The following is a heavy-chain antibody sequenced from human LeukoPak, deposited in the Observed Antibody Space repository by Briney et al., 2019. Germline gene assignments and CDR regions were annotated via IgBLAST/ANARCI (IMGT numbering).Heavy chain of an antibody. J-gene: IGHJ6*04. CDR3: AREVYDILTGYYGYYYYGMDV. CDR1: GYTFTSYG. Sequence: ASVKVSCKASGYTFTSYGISWVRQAPGQGLEWMGWISAYNGNTNYAQKLQGRVTMTTDTSTSTAYMELRSLRSDDTAVYYCAREVYDILTGYYGYYYYGMDVWGKGTTVNVSS. V-gene: IGHV1-18*04. CDR2: ISAYNGNT. D-gene: IGHD3-9*01.